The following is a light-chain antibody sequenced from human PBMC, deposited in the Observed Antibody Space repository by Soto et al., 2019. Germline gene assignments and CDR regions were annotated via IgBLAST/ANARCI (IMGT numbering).Light chain of an antibody. J-gene: IGLJ3*02. CDR3: QSYDSSLSGVV. CDR1: SSNIGANYD. Sequence: QSVLTQPPSVSGAPGQRVTISCTGSSSNIGANYDVHWYQQLPGTAPKLHIYGNSNRPSGVPDRFSGSKSGTAASLAITGLQAEDEADYYCQSYDSSLSGVVFGGGTKLTVL. CDR2: GNS. V-gene: IGLV1-40*01.